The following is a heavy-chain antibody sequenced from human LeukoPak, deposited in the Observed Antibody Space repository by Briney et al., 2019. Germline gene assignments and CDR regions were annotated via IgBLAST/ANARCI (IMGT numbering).Heavy chain of an antibody. Sequence: SETLSLTCAVYGGSFSGYYWSWIRQPPGKGLGWIGEISHSGSTNYNPSLKSRVTISVDTSKNQFSLKLSSVTAADTAVYYCARDRYYMDVWGKGTTVTVSS. CDR3: ARDRYYMDV. CDR2: ISHSGST. CDR1: GGSFSGYY. V-gene: IGHV4-34*01. J-gene: IGHJ6*03.